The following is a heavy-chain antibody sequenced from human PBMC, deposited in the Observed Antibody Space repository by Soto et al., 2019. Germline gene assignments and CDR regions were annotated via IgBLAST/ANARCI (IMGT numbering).Heavy chain of an antibody. J-gene: IGHJ3*02. D-gene: IGHD3-9*01. CDR1: GFTFSSST. CDR2: IAAGSGDT. CDR3: EAHAGLRYFDWNSAGYGFDI. V-gene: IGHV1-58*01. Sequence: SVKVSCKTSGFTFSSSTLQWVRLPRGQRLEWIGWIAAGSGDTNYAQKVHERVSITRDMSTSTVYMELSNLRSEDTAIYYCEAHAGLRYFDWNSAGYGFDIWGQGTMVTVSS.